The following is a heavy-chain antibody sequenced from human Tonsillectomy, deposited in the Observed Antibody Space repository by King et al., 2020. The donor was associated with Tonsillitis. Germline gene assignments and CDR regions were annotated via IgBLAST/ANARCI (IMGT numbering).Heavy chain of an antibody. CDR2: INSDESST. V-gene: IGHV3-74*01. Sequence: EVQLVESGGGLVQPGGSLRLSCAASGFTFSSYWMHWVRQAPGKGLVWVSRINSDESSTSYADSVKGRFTISRDNAKNTLYLQMNSLRAEDTAVYYCARGKRSSGYYYDYYYYMDVWGKGTTVTVSS. D-gene: IGHD3-22*01. J-gene: IGHJ6*03. CDR1: GFTFSSYW. CDR3: ARGKRSSGYYYDYYYYMDV.